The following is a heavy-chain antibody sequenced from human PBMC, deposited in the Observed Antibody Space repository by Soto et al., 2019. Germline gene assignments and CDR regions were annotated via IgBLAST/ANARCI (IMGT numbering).Heavy chain of an antibody. CDR3: ARSPAVVVITHYYYYGMDV. D-gene: IGHD3-22*01. CDR2: INHSGST. J-gene: IGHJ6*02. Sequence: SEKCAVDDGYCCGCYWGWFSKNPGKGLEWIGEINHSGSTNYNPSLKSRVTISVDTSKNQFSLKLSSVTAADTAVYYCARSPAVVVITHYYYYGMDVWGQGTTVTFAS. CDR1: DGYCCGCY. V-gene: IGHV4-34*01.